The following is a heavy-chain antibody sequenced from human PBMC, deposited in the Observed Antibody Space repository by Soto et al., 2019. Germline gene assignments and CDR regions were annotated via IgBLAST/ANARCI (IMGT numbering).Heavy chain of an antibody. CDR1: GGSISSYY. CDR3: VRDRSLFDY. V-gene: IGHV4-4*08. J-gene: IGHJ4*02. CDR2: IFDSGSA. Sequence: PSETLSLTCTVSGGSISSYYWSWIRQPPGKGLEWIGYIFDSGSANYNPSLNYRVTISMDTSENQFSLKLRSVTAADTAVYYCVRDRSLFDYWGQGILVTVSS.